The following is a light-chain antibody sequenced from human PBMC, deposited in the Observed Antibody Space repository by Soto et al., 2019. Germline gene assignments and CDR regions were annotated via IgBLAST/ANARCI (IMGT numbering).Light chain of an antibody. CDR1: SSDVGDYDY. Sequence: QSALTQPPSASGSPGQSVTISCTGTSSDVGDYDYVSWYQQHPGKAPKLLISHNNNRPSGVPDRFSGSKSGTSASLAITGLQADDEAVYYCQSRDSSLSSSWVFGGGTQLTVL. V-gene: IGLV2-8*01. CDR2: HNN. CDR3: QSRDSSLSSSWV. J-gene: IGLJ3*02.